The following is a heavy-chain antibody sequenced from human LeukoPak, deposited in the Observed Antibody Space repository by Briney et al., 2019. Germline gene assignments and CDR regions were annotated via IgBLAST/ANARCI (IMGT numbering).Heavy chain of an antibody. CDR2: IKQDGSEK. V-gene: IGHV3-7*03. D-gene: IGHD6-6*01. CDR3: ARDRRSSSRVDY. Sequence: PGGSLRLSCAASGFTLSSYWMSWVRQAPGKGLEWVANIKQDGSEKYYVDSVKGRFTISRDNAKNSLYLQMNSLRAEDTAVYYCARDRRSSSRVDYWGQGTLVTVSS. CDR1: GFTLSSYW. J-gene: IGHJ4*02.